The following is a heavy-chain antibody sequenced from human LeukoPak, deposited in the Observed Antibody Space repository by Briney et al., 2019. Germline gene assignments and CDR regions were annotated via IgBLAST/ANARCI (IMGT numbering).Heavy chain of an antibody. J-gene: IGHJ6*03. CDR3: ARDGVYYYMDV. V-gene: IGHV3-48*03. CDR1: GFTFSSYE. D-gene: IGHD3-16*01. Sequence: GGSLRLSCAASGFTFSSYEMNWVRQAPGKGLEWVSYITSSGRTIYYADSVKGRFTISRDNAKNSLYLQMNSLRAEDTAVYYCARDGVYYYMDVWGKGTTVTVSS. CDR2: ITSSGRTI.